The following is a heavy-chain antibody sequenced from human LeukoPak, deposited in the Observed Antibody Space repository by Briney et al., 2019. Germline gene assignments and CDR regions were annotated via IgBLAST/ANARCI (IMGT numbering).Heavy chain of an antibody. J-gene: IGHJ5*02. Sequence: PGGSLRLSCAASGFTFSSYAMSWVRQAPGKGLVWVSAISGSGGSTYYADSVKGRFTISRDNSKNTLYLQMNSLRAEDTAVYYCAKGLGYCSSTSCWFDPWGQGTLVTVSS. CDR3: AKGLGYCSSTSCWFDP. CDR2: ISGSGGST. D-gene: IGHD2-2*01. CDR1: GFTFSSYA. V-gene: IGHV3-23*01.